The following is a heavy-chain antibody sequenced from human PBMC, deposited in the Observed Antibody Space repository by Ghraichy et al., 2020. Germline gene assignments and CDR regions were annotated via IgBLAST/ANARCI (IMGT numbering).Heavy chain of an antibody. V-gene: IGHV4-59*08. CDR1: GGSISSYY. CDR2: IYYSGST. Sequence: SQTLSLTCTVSGGSISSYYWSWIRQPPGKGLEWIGYIYYSGSTNYNPSLKSRVTISVDTSKNQFSLKLSSVTAADTAVYYCARLVTAGWDYYYGMDVWGQGTTVTVSS. J-gene: IGHJ6*02. D-gene: IGHD4-23*01. CDR3: ARLVTAGWDYYYGMDV.